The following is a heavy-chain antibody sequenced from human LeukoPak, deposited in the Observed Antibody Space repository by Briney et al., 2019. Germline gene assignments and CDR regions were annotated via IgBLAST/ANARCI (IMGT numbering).Heavy chain of an antibody. Sequence: GGSLRLSCAASGFTFSSYAMSWVRQAPGKGLEWVSAISGSGGSTYYADSVKGRFTISRDNSKNTLYLQMNSLRAEDTAVYYCARLGATKFSDSGSEDYWGQGTLVTVSS. D-gene: IGHD1-26*01. V-gene: IGHV3-23*01. CDR1: GFTFSSYA. CDR2: ISGSGGST. CDR3: ARLGATKFSDSGSEDY. J-gene: IGHJ4*02.